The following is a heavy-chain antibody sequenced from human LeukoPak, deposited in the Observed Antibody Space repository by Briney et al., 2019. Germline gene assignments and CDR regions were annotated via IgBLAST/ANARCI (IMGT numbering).Heavy chain of an antibody. J-gene: IGHJ1*01. D-gene: IGHD2/OR15-2a*01. CDR3: AKGDTTGYAN. V-gene: IGHV1-2*02. CDR2: LATLFATP. Sequence: ASVKVSCKASGYTFTAYYMHWVRQAPGQGLEWMGGLATLFATPRYSQKFQDRLIITADDSIGYMELRRLTPEDTAVYYCAKGDTTGYANWGQGT. CDR1: GYTFTAYY.